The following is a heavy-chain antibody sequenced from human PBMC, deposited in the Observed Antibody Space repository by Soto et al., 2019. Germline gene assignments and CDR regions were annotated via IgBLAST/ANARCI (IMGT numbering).Heavy chain of an antibody. J-gene: IGHJ6*02. CDR1: GYTFTSYG. CDR2: ISAYNGNT. D-gene: IGHD3-3*02. CDR3: ARDIGFLAPHPIHSAGHGMDV. V-gene: IGHV1-18*01. Sequence: ASVKVSCKXSGYTFTSYGISWVLQAPGQALEWMGWISAYNGNTNYAQKLQGRVTMTTDTSTSTAYMELRSLRSDDTAVYYCARDIGFLAPHPIHSAGHGMDVWGQGTTVTVSS.